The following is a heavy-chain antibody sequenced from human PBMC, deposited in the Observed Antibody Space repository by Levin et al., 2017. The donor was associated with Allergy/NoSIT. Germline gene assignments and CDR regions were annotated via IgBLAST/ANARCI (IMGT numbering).Heavy chain of an antibody. V-gene: IGHV3-30*04. CDR3: ARTRGYSGYDFIN. Sequence: PGGSLRLSCAASGFTFSSYAMHWVRQAPGKGLEWVAVISYDGSNKYYADSVKGRFTISRDNSKNTLYLQMNSLRAEDTAVYYCARTRGYSGYDFINWGQGTLVTVSS. D-gene: IGHD5-12*01. J-gene: IGHJ4*02. CDR2: ISYDGSNK. CDR1: GFTFSSYA.